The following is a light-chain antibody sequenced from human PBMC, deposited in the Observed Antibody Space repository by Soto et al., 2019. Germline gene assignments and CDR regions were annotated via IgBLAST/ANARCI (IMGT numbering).Light chain of an antibody. V-gene: IGKV3-20*01. CDR2: DAS. CDR1: QSVSSNY. J-gene: IGKJ5*01. Sequence: ESVLTQSPGTLSLSPGERATLSCRASQSVSSNYLAWYQQKAGQAPRLLIYDASSRATGIPDRFSGSGSGTDFTLTISRLEPDDFAVYYCQQHGTSPITFGQGTRLEIK. CDR3: QQHGTSPIT.